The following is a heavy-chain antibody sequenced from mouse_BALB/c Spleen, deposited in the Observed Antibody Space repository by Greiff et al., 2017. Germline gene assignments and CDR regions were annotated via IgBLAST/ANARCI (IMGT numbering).Heavy chain of an antibody. CDR3: AFYYREGYYAMDY. CDR2: INPSTGYT. J-gene: IGHJ4*01. V-gene: IGHV1-7*01. D-gene: IGHD2-14*01. Sequence: QVQLQQSGAELAKPGASVKMSCKASGYTFTSYWMHWVKQRPGQGLEWIGYINPSTGYTEYNQKFKDKATLTADKSSSTAYMQLSSLTSEDSAVYYCAFYYREGYYAMDYWGQGTSVTVSS. CDR1: GYTFTSYW.